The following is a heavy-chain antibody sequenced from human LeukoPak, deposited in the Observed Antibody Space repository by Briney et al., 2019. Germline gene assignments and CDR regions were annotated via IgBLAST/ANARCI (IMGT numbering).Heavy chain of an antibody. CDR2: INHSGST. J-gene: IGHJ3*02. V-gene: IGHV4-34*01. D-gene: IGHD4-17*01. CDR3: ARALDDYGDYVGAFDI. Sequence: SETLSLTXAVYGGSFSGYYWSWIRQPPGKGLEWIGEINHSGSTNYNPSLKSRVTISVDTSKNQFSLKLSSVTAADTAVYYCARALDDYGDYVGAFDIWGQGTMVTVSS. CDR1: GGSFSGYY.